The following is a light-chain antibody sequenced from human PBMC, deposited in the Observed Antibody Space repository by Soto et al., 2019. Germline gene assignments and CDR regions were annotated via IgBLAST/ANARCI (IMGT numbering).Light chain of an antibody. CDR2: EGS. J-gene: IGLJ1*01. Sequence: QSVLTQPASVSVSPGQSITISCTGTSSDVGSYNLVSWYQQHPGKAPKLMIYEGSKRPSGVSNRFSGSKSGNTASLTISGLQAEDESDYYCCAYAGSSTLYVFGTGTKVTV. V-gene: IGLV2-23*01. CDR1: SSDVGSYNL. CDR3: CAYAGSSTLYV.